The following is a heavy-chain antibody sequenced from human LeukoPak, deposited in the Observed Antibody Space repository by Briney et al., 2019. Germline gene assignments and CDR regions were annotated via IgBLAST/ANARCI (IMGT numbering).Heavy chain of an antibody. V-gene: IGHV4-34*01. Sequence: PSETLSLTCAVYGGSFCGYYWSWILQPPGKGLEWIGEINNSGSTNYNPSLKSRVTISVDTSKNQFSLKLSSVTAADTAVYYCASPDSSNPALDYWGQGTLVTVSS. CDR2: INNSGST. CDR1: GGSFCGYY. D-gene: IGHD6-13*01. J-gene: IGHJ4*02. CDR3: ASPDSSNPALDY.